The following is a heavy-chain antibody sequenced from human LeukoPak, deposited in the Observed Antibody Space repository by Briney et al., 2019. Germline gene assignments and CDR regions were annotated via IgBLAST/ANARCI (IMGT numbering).Heavy chain of an antibody. CDR2: IYSGGST. D-gene: IGHD3-22*01. CDR1: GFTVSSNY. Sequence: GGSLRLSCAASGFTVSSNYMTWVRQAPGKGLEWVSVIYSGGSTYYADSVKGRFTISRDNSKNTLYLQMNSLRPEDTAVYYCARALYYDRSPLDYWGQGTLVTVSS. J-gene: IGHJ4*02. V-gene: IGHV3-66*02. CDR3: ARALYYDRSPLDY.